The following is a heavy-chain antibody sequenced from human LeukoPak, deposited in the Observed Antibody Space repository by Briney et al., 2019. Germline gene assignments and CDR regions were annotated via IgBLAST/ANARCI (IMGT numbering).Heavy chain of an antibody. J-gene: IGHJ5*02. V-gene: IGHV4-34*01. D-gene: IGHD2-2*01. Sequence: SETLSLTCAVYGGSFSGYYWSWIRQPPGKGLEWIGEINHSGSTNYNPSLKSRVTISVDTSKNQFSLKLSSVTAADTAVYYCAGARQYKLLFRIVNWFDPWGQGTLVTVSS. CDR3: AGARQYKLLFRIVNWFDP. CDR1: GGSFSGYY. CDR2: INHSGST.